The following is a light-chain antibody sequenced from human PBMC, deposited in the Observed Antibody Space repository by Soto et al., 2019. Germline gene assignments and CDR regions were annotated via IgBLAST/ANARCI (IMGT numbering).Light chain of an antibody. V-gene: IGLV1-44*01. J-gene: IGLJ1*01. CDR2: ADS. Sequence: QSVLTQLPSASGTPGQRVTISCSGDISNIGTNSVHWYQHLPGTAPKLVIYADSQRPSGVPDRFSGSKSGTSASLAISGLQSEDDADYLCAAWDDNLNGPLFGTGTKVTVL. CDR3: AAWDDNLNGPL. CDR1: ISNIGTNS.